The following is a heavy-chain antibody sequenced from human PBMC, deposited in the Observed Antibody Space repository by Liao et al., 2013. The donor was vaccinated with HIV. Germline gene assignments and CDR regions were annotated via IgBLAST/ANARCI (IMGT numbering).Heavy chain of an antibody. CDR1: GGSITSGDHY. J-gene: IGHJ3*02. CDR2: IDTSGSI. Sequence: QVQLQESGPGLVKPSETLSLTCTVSGGSITSGDHYWSWIRQPAGKGLEWIGRIDTSGSIKYSPSLKSRVTISVDTSRNQFSLKLSSVTAADTAVYYCARGSKRRRAFDIWGPGTLVTVSS. D-gene: IGHD6-6*01. V-gene: IGHV4-61*02. CDR3: ARGSKRRRAFDI.